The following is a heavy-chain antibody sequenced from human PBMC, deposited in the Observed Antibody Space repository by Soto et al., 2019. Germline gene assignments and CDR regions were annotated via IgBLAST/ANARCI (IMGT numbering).Heavy chain of an antibody. CDR3: ARTMVRGVITPAFDI. D-gene: IGHD3-10*01. CDR1: GFTFSSYA. Sequence: HPGGSLRLSCAASGFTFSSYAMHWVRQAPGKGLEWVAVISYDGSNKYYADSVKGRFTISRDNSKNTLYLQMNSLRAEDTAVYYCARTMVRGVITPAFDIWGQGTMVTVSS. J-gene: IGHJ3*02. CDR2: ISYDGSNK. V-gene: IGHV3-30-3*01.